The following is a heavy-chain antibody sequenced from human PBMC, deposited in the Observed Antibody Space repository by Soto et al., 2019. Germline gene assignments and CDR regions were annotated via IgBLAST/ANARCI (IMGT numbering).Heavy chain of an antibody. CDR3: AGTIFGVVILADY. V-gene: IGHV3-21*04. CDR2: ISSSSSYI. Sequence: GGSLRLSCAASGFTFSSYSMNWVRQAPGKGLEWVSSISSSSSYIYYADSVKGRFTISRDNAKNSLYLQMNSLRSEDTAAYYCAGTIFGVVILADYWGQGTLVTVSS. D-gene: IGHD3-3*01. CDR1: GFTFSSYS. J-gene: IGHJ4*02.